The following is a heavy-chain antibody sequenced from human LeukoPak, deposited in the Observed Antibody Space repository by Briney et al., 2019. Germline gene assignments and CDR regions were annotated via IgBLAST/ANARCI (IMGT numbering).Heavy chain of an antibody. CDR1: GYSISSGYY. Sequence: SETLSLTCTVSGYSISSGYYWGWIRQPPGKGLEWIGSIYHSGSTYYNPSLKSRVTISVDTSKNQFSLKLSSVTAADTAVYYCARDRGPGATPTYWGQGTLVTVSS. CDR2: IYHSGST. CDR3: ARDRGPGATPTY. J-gene: IGHJ4*02. D-gene: IGHD1-26*01. V-gene: IGHV4-38-2*02.